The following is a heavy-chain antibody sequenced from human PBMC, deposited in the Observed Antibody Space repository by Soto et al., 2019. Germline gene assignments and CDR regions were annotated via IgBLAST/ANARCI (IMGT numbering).Heavy chain of an antibody. V-gene: IGHV4-59*08. CDR2: IYYSGST. D-gene: IGHD3-10*01. CDR1: GGSISSYY. Sequence: SETLSLTCTVSGGSISSYYWSWVRQPPGKGLEWIGYIYYSGSTNYNPSLKSRVTISVDTSKNQFSLKLNSMTAADTAVYYCARHNYGSGSTYFDYWGQGTLVTVSS. J-gene: IGHJ4*02. CDR3: ARHNYGSGSTYFDY.